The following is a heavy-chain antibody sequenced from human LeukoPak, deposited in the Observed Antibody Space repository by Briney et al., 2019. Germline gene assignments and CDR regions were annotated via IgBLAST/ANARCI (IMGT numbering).Heavy chain of an antibody. CDR1: GFTVSSNY. CDR3: ARDRDIAAAGTLGY. D-gene: IGHD6-13*01. J-gene: IGHJ4*02. V-gene: IGHV3-66*01. Sequence: GGSLRLSCAASGFTVSSNYMSWVRQAPGKGLEWVSVIYSGGSTYYADSVKGRFTISRDNSKNTLYLQMNSLRAEDTAVYYCARDRDIAAAGTLGYWGQGTLVTVSS. CDR2: IYSGGST.